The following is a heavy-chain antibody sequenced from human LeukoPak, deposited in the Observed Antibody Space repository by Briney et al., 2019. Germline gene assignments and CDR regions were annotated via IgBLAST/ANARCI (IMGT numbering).Heavy chain of an antibody. V-gene: IGHV3-30*02. D-gene: IGHD3-22*01. J-gene: IGHJ4*02. Sequence: GGSLRLSCAASGFTFSNYGMHWVRQAPGKGLEWVAFIRYDGSNKYYADSVKGRFTISRDNSKNTLYLQMNSLRAEDTAVYYCARSSGSTGYKYFDYWGQGTLVTVSS. CDR2: IRYDGSNK. CDR3: ARSSGSTGYKYFDY. CDR1: GFTFSNYG.